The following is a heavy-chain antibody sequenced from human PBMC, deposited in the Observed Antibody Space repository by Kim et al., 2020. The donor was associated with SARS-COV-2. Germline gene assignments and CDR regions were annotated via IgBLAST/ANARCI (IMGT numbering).Heavy chain of an antibody. V-gene: IGHV3-30*01. Sequence: ISYPDSVKGRIIISRDNTKSTLYLQMNSLRPEDTAVDYWLAEIGSRSFDHWGQGTLVTVSS. J-gene: IGHJ4*02. CDR2: I. CDR3: LAEIGSRSFDH. D-gene: IGHD3-10*01.